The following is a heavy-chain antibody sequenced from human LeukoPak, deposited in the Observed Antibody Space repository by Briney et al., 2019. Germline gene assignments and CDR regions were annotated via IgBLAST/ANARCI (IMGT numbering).Heavy chain of an antibody. CDR1: GFTFSNAW. Sequence: GGSLRLSCAASGFTFSNAWMSWVRQAPGKGLEWVGRIKSKTDGGTTDYAAPVKGRFTISRDDSKNTLYLQMSSLKTEDTAVYYCATSNGGWYPFRYWGLGTLVTVSS. V-gene: IGHV3-15*01. D-gene: IGHD6-19*01. J-gene: IGHJ4*02. CDR3: ATSNGGWYPFRY. CDR2: IKSKTDGGTT.